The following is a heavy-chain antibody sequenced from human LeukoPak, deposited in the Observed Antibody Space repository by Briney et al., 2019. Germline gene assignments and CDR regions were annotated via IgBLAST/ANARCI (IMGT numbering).Heavy chain of an antibody. CDR2: VKPDGRDK. D-gene: IGHD3-16*01. V-gene: IGHV3-7*01. CDR3: LQRGFDY. CDR1: GFSVSTDH. Sequence: GGSLRLSCAASGFSVSTDHMTWVRQAPGKGPEWVANVKPDGRDKHYVDSVEGRFTISKDNAKNSLYLQMNSLRVEDTAVYYCLQRGFDYWGQGALVTVSS. J-gene: IGHJ4*02.